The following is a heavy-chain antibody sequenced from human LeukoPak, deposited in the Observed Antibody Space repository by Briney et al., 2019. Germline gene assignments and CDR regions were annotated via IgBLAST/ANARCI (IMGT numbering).Heavy chain of an antibody. CDR3: ARERNYDFWVFAY. Sequence: EASVKVSCKASGGTFISYAISWVRQAPGQGLEWMGGVIPIFGTANYAQEFQGRVTITADESTSTAYMELSSLRSEDTAVYYCARERNYDFWVFAYWGQGTLVTVSS. CDR1: GGTFISYA. J-gene: IGHJ4*02. CDR2: VIPIFGTA. V-gene: IGHV1-69*13. D-gene: IGHD3-3*01.